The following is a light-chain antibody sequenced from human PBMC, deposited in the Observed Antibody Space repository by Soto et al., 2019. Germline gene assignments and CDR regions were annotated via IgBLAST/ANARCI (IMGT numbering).Light chain of an antibody. CDR1: QGLKF. CDR3: QQANSFPIT. Sequence: DIQMTQSPSSLSASVGDRVTITCRASQGLKFLAWYQQKPGKAPRLLIYEATNLQSGVPPRFSGSGSGTDFTLTISSLQPEDFATYFCQQANSFPITFGQGTRLEN. J-gene: IGKJ5*01. V-gene: IGKV1-12*01. CDR2: EAT.